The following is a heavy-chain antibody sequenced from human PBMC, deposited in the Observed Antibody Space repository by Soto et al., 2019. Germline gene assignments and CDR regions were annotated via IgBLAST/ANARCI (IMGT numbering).Heavy chain of an antibody. V-gene: IGHV4-59*08. CDR2: IYYSGST. D-gene: IGHD6-13*01. CDR1: GGKIISFY. CDR3: AGLREAAAGTIDY. J-gene: IGHJ4*02. Sequence: SQPQRLTYTVSGGKIISFYCRWIRKPPGKGLEWIGYIYYSGSTNYNPSLKSRVTISVDTSKNQLSLKLSSVTAADTAVYYCAGLREAAAGTIDYWGQGTLVTVFS.